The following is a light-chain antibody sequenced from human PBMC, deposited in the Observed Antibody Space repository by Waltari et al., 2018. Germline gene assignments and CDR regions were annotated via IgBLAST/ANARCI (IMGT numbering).Light chain of an antibody. J-gene: IGLJ3*02. CDR1: NSNIGSKT. CDR2: SND. V-gene: IGLV1-44*01. CDR3: AAWDDSLNGWV. Sequence: QSALTQPPSASGTPGQRVTMSCSGSNSNIGSKTVTCYQQFPGTAPKLLIYSNDQRPSGVPDRVSGSKSGTSASLAISGLQSEDEADYYCAAWDDSLNGWVFGGGTKLTVL.